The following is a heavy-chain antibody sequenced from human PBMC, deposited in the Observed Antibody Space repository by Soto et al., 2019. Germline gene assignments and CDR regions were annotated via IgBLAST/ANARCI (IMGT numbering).Heavy chain of an antibody. Sequence: ASVKVSCKASGYTFTSYDINWVRQATGQGLEWMGWMNPNSGNTGYAQKFQGRVTMTTNTSMSTAYMELSSLRSEDTAVYYCARNDGAVAGLHNFDYWGQGTLVTVSS. J-gene: IGHJ4*02. CDR1: GYTFTSYD. CDR2: MNPNSGNT. D-gene: IGHD6-19*01. V-gene: IGHV1-8*01. CDR3: ARNDGAVAGLHNFDY.